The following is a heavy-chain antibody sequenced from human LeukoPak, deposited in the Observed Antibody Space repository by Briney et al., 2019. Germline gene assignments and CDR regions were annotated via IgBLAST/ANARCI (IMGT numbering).Heavy chain of an antibody. D-gene: IGHD2-15*01. CDR3: ARAECSSGSCSNDY. CDR2: INPISGGT. J-gene: IGHJ4*02. CDR1: GYTFTGYY. Sequence: GASVKVSCKASGYTFTGYYMHWVRQAPGQGPEWMGWINPISGGTKYAQKFQGRVTMTRDTSSSTAYMELSRLRSADTAVYYCARAECSSGSCSNDYWGQGTLVTVSS. V-gene: IGHV1-2*02.